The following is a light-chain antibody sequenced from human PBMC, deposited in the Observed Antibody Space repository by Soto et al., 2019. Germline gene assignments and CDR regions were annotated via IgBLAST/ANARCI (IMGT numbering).Light chain of an antibody. Sequence: DIQMTQSPFSLSASVGDRVTITCRASQSISSYLNWYQQKPGKAPKLLIYAASSLQSGVPSMFSGSGSGTDFTLTISRLQPEDFATYYCKQSYSTPYTFGQGTKLEIK. V-gene: IGKV1-39*01. CDR2: AAS. CDR1: QSISSY. CDR3: KQSYSTPYT. J-gene: IGKJ2*01.